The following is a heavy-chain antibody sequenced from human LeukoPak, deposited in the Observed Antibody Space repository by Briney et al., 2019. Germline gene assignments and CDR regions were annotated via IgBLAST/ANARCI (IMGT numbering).Heavy chain of an antibody. V-gene: IGHV1-2*02. CDR1: GYTFAGYY. D-gene: IGHD3-22*01. J-gene: IGHJ4*02. CDR2: INPNSGGT. CDR3: ARDLSGSGYPDY. Sequence: GASVKVSCKASGYTFAGYYMHWVRQPPGQGLEWMGWINPNSGGTDYAQKFQGRVTMTRDTSISAAYMELSRLRSDDTAVYYCARDLSGSGYPDYWGQGTLVTVSS.